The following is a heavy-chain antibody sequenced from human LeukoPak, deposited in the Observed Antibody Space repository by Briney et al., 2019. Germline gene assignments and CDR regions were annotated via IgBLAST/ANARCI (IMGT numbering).Heavy chain of an antibody. CDR3: AIVRPSMWIDY. Sequence: GGSLRLSCAASGFTFSSYGMYWVRQAPGKGLEWVAVISYDGSVKFYADSVKGRFTLSRDSSKNPLYLQMNSPRPEDTAGYYCAIVRPSMWIDYWGQGTLVTVSS. V-gene: IGHV3-30*04. CDR2: ISYDGSVK. J-gene: IGHJ4*02. CDR1: GFTFSSYG. D-gene: IGHD5-12*01.